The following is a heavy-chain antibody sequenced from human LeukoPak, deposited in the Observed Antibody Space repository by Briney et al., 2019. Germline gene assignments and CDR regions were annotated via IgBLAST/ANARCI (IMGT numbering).Heavy chain of an antibody. Sequence: PSETLSLTCTVSGGSISSSSYYWGWIRQPPGKGLEWIGSIYYSGSTYYNPSLKSRVTISVDTSKNQFSLKLSSVTAADTAVYYCASEPNLLRYFDCFDYWGQGTLVTVSS. D-gene: IGHD3-9*01. J-gene: IGHJ4*02. CDR3: ASEPNLLRYFDCFDY. CDR1: GGSISSSSYY. V-gene: IGHV4-39*01. CDR2: IYYSGST.